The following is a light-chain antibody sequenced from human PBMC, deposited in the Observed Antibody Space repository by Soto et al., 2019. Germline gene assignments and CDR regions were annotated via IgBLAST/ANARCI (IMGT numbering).Light chain of an antibody. V-gene: IGLV1-40*01. CDR2: ANA. Sequence: QSVLTQPPSVSGAPGQRVTIPCTGSSSNIGAGYDVHWYQQVPGTAPKLLIYANANRPSGVPDRFSGSKSGTSASLAITGLQAEDEADYYCQSYDRSLTGSVFGGGTKLTVL. J-gene: IGLJ2*01. CDR1: SSNIGAGYD. CDR3: QSYDRSLTGSV.